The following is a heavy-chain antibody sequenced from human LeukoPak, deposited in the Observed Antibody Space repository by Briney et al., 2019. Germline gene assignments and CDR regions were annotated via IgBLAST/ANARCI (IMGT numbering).Heavy chain of an antibody. J-gene: IGHJ4*02. Sequence: SETLSLTCTVSGGSISSSSYYWGWIRQPPGKGLEWIGSIYYSGSTYYNPSLKSRVTISVDTSKNQFSLKLSSVTAADTAVYYCARLPSYDFWSGSFLDYWGQGTLVTVSS. CDR1: GGSISSSSYY. CDR2: IYYSGST. CDR3: ARLPSYDFWSGSFLDY. V-gene: IGHV4-39*01. D-gene: IGHD3-3*01.